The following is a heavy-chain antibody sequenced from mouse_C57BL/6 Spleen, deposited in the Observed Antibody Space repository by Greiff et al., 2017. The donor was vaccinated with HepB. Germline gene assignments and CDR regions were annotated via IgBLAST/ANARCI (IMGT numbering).Heavy chain of an antibody. CDR1: GFTFSSYG. CDR2: ISSGGSYT. J-gene: IGHJ1*03. V-gene: IGHV5-6*01. Sequence: EVQLVESGGDLVKPGGSLKLSCAASGFTFSSYGMSWVRQTPDKRLEWVATISSGGSYTYYPDSVKGRFTISRDNAKNTLYLQMSSLKSEDTAMYYCARRYYFDVWGTGTTVTVSS. CDR3: ARRYYFDV.